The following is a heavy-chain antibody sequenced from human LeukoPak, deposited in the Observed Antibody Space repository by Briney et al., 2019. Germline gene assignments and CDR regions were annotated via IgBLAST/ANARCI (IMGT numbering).Heavy chain of an antibody. CDR3: AQDLSWIFDY. CDR2: ISGSGGTT. D-gene: IGHD2-2*03. Sequence: PGGPLRLSCAASGFTFSNYAMSWVRQAPGKGLEWVSTISGSGGTTHYADSVKGRFTISRDNSKNTLFLQMGSLRVEDTALYYCAQDLSWIFDYWGQGTLVAVSS. CDR1: GFTFSNYA. J-gene: IGHJ4*02. V-gene: IGHV3-23*01.